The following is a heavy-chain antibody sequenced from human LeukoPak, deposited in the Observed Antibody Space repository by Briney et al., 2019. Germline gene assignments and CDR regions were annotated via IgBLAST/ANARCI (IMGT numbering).Heavy chain of an antibody. V-gene: IGHV4-4*07. D-gene: IGHD3-10*01. J-gene: IGHJ4*02. CDR1: GASISSYY. Sequence: KPSETLSLTCTVSGASISSYYWSWIRQPAGKGLERIGRGSTSGSTNYNPSLKSRVTMSVETSKNQFSLKLSSVTAADTAVYYCARDSYLGSGNYYIDYWGQGSLVTVSS. CDR2: GSTSGST. CDR3: ARDSYLGSGNYYIDY.